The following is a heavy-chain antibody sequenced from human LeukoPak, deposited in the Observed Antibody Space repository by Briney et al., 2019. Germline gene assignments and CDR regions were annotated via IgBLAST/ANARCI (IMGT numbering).Heavy chain of an antibody. CDR1: GFTFSSYA. J-gene: IGHJ4*02. D-gene: IGHD3-3*01. CDR3: ARVVMEWLFTLPFDY. Sequence: PGGSLRLSCAASGFTFSSYAMSWVRQAPGKGLEWVSAISGSGGSTYYADSVKGRFTISRDNSKNTLYLQMNSLRAEDTAVYYCARVVMEWLFTLPFDYWGQGTLVTVSS. V-gene: IGHV3-23*01. CDR2: ISGSGGST.